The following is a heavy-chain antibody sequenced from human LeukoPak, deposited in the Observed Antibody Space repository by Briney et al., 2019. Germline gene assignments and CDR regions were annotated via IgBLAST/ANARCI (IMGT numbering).Heavy chain of an antibody. D-gene: IGHD3-22*01. CDR3: VKDMSWYFHDKSGYRSYVEY. J-gene: IGHJ4*02. CDR2: LCWWSGSI. Sequence: GGPLTLSCGASGLPLEVQAMLGARHATEGAGECVLRLCWWSGSIPYGVSVRGGYNISRKKAKKTMYLQMNSLRPEDTALYSCVKDMSWYFHDKSGYRSYVEYWGQGTLVTVSS. CDR1: GLPLEVQA. V-gene: IGHV3-9*01.